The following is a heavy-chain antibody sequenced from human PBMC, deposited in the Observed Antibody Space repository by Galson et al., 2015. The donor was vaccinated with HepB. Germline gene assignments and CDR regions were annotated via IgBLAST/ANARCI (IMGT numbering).Heavy chain of an antibody. Sequence: SVKVSCKASGYTFTSYAMHWVRQAPGQRLEWMGWINAGNGNTKYSQKFQGRVTITRDTSASTAYMELSSLRSEDTAVYYCARDRVYSSSSGLPTEGDAFDIWGQGTMVTVSS. J-gene: IGHJ3*02. V-gene: IGHV1-3*01. D-gene: IGHD6-6*01. CDR1: GYTFTSYA. CDR3: ARDRVYSSSSGLPTEGDAFDI. CDR2: INAGNGNT.